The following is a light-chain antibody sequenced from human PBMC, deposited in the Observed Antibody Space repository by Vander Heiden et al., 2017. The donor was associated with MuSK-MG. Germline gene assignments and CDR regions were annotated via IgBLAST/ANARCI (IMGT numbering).Light chain of an antibody. CDR1: QDISNY. J-gene: IGKJ4*01. V-gene: IGKV1-33*01. Sequence: DIQMTQSPSSLSASVGDRVTITCQASQDISNYLNWYQQKPGKAPKLLIYDASNLETGVPSRFSGSGSGTDFTFTISSLQPEDIATYYWQQYYNLPPFGGGTKVEIK. CDR2: DAS. CDR3: QQYYNLPP.